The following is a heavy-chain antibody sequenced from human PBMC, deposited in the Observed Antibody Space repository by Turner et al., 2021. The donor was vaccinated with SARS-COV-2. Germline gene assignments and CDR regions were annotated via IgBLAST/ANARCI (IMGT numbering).Heavy chain of an antibody. Sequence: EVQLVASGGGLVQPGASLGLSCAASVFTFSSYWMSWVRQAPGKGLEWVDNIKQDESEKYYVDSVKGRFTIARDNAKNSMYLQMNSLRAEDTAVYYCARMELPFTGFDYWGQGTLVTVSS. CDR3: ARMELPFTGFDY. J-gene: IGHJ4*02. V-gene: IGHV3-7*01. CDR1: VFTFSSYW. CDR2: IKQDESEK. D-gene: IGHD1-7*01.